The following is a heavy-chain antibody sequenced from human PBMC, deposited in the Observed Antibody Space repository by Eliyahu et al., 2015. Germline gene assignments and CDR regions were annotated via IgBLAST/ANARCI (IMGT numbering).Heavy chain of an antibody. V-gene: IGHV3-33*01. CDR1: GFTFSSYG. Sequence: QVQLVESGGGVVQPGRSLRLSCAASGFTFSSYGMPWVRQAPGKGLGWVAVIWYDGSNKYYADSVKGRFTISRDNSKNTLYLQVNSLRAEDTAVYYCAREYMSVVPYYYYYGMDVWGQGTTVTVSS. D-gene: IGHD3-22*01. CDR3: AREYMSVVPYYYYYGMDV. CDR2: IWYDGSNK. J-gene: IGHJ6*02.